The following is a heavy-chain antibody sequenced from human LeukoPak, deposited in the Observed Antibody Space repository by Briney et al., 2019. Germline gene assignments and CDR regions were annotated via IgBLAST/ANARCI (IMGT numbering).Heavy chain of an antibody. CDR1: GFTFRSYA. Sequence: GGSLRLSCAASGFTFRSYAMSWVRQAPGKGLEWVSAISGSGGSTYYADSVKGRFTISRDNSKNTLYLKMNSLRAEDTAVYYCAKPRLKSGYYLFDYWGQGTLVTVSS. CDR3: AKPRLKSGYYLFDY. V-gene: IGHV3-23*01. J-gene: IGHJ4*02. CDR2: ISGSGGST. D-gene: IGHD3-22*01.